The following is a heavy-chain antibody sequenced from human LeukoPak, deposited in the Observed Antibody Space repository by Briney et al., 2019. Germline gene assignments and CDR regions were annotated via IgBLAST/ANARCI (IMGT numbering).Heavy chain of an antibody. CDR2: ISGSGGST. V-gene: IGHV3-23*01. CDR1: RFTFTSYA. D-gene: IGHD6-13*01. Sequence: PGGSLRLSCAACRFTFTSYAMLWLRQAPGKGLEWVSVISGSGGSTYYADSVKGRFTISRDNSKNTLYLQMNSLRAEDTAMYYCAKGLDGRLGTLDVWGQGTMVTVSS. J-gene: IGHJ3*01. CDR3: AKGLDGRLGTLDV.